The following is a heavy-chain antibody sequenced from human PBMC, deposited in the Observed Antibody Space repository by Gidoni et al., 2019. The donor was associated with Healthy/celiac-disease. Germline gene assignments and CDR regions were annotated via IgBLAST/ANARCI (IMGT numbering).Heavy chain of an antibody. D-gene: IGHD6-19*01. CDR1: GFTFSSYS. CDR3: ARDSSTYSSGWNWFDP. J-gene: IGHJ5*02. Sequence: EVQLVESGGGLVKPVGSLRLSCAASGFTFSSYSMNWVRQAPGKGLEWVSSISSSSSYIYYADSVKGRFTISRDNAKNSLYLQMNSLRAEDTAVYYCARDSSTYSSGWNWFDPWGQGTLVTVSS. V-gene: IGHV3-21*01. CDR2: ISSSSSYI.